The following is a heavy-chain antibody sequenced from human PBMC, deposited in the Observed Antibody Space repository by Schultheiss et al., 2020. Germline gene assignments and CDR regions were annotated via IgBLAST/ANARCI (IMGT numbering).Heavy chain of an antibody. CDR2: IIPILGTA. J-gene: IGHJ4*02. CDR3: ARDRLKFYDSSGSPPSDADY. V-gene: IGHV1-69*04. CDR1: GGTFSSYA. D-gene: IGHD3-22*01. Sequence: SVKVSCKASGGTFSSYAISWVRQAPGQGLEWMGRIIPILGTANYAQKFQGRVTITADKSTSTAYMELSSLRSEDTAVYYCARDRLKFYDSSGSPPSDADYWGQGTLVTGYS.